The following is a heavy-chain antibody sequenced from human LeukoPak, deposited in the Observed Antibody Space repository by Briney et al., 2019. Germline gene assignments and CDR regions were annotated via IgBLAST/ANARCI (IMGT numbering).Heavy chain of an antibody. V-gene: IGHV4-59*01. CDR2: ISYSGST. J-gene: IGHJ4*02. D-gene: IGHD6-13*01. CDR3: ARVGSNWYYFDY. Sequence: SETLSLTCTVSGGSISSYHWNWIRQPPGKGLEWIGCISYSGSTNYKPSLKSRVTISVDTSRNQFSLKLSSVTAADTAVYYCARVGSNWYYFDYWGQGTLVTVSP. CDR1: GGSISSYH.